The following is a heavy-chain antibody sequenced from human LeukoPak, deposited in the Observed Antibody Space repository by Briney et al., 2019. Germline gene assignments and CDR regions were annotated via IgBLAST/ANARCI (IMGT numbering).Heavy chain of an antibody. V-gene: IGHV1-46*01. CDR3: ARASSAVYYMDV. J-gene: IGHJ6*03. CDR1: GYTFTSYY. Sequence: ASVKVSCKASGYTFTSYYMHWVRQAPGQGLEWMGIINPSGGSTSYAQKFQCRVTMTRDMSTSTVYMELSSLRSEDTAVYYCARASSAVYYMDVWGKGTTLTVSS. D-gene: IGHD6-19*01. CDR2: INPSGGST.